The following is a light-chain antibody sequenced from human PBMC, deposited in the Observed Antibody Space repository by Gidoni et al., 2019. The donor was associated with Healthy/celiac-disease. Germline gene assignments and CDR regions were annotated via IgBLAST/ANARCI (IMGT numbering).Light chain of an antibody. Sequence: SYELTQPPTVSVSPGQTASITCSGDKLGDKYACWYQHKPGQSPVLVIYQESKLPSGIPERFSGSNSGNTATLTISGTQAMDEADYYCQAWDSSTVVFGGGTKLTVL. CDR3: QAWDSSTVV. J-gene: IGLJ2*01. CDR2: QES. CDR1: KLGDKY. V-gene: IGLV3-1*01.